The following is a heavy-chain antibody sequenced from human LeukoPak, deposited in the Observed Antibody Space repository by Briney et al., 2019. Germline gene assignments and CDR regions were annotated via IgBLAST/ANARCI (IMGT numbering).Heavy chain of an antibody. J-gene: IGHJ4*02. CDR2: IDDSGGA. CDR3: AKVRQSNLFFFDS. Sequence: GGSLRLSCAACGFNFNNYIMSWVRQAPGKGLEWVSVIDDSGGAHYADSVKGRFTISRDNSKNTLFLQMNSLRAEDTAVYFCAKVRQSNLFFFDSWGQGTLATVSS. D-gene: IGHD1-1*01. CDR1: GFNFNNYI. V-gene: IGHV3-23*01.